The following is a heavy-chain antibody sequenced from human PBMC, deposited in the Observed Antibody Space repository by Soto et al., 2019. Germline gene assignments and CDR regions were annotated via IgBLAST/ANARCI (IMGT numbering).Heavy chain of an antibody. V-gene: IGHV3-23*01. CDR1: GFTFSSYA. D-gene: IGHD3-9*01. J-gene: IGHJ4*02. CDR2: ISGSGGST. CDR3: AKNYDILTGPRFDY. Sequence: GGSLRLSCAASGFTFSSYAMSWVRQAPGKGLEWVSAISGSGGSTYYADSVKGRFTISRDNSKNTLYLQMNGLRAEDTAVYYCAKNYDILTGPRFDYWGQGTLVTVSS.